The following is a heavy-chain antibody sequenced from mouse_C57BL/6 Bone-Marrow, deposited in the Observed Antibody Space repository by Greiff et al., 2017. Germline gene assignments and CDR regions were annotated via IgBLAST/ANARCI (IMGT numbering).Heavy chain of an antibody. V-gene: IGHV1-72*01. Sequence: QVQLQQSGAELVKPGASVKLSCKASGYTFTSYWMHWVKQRPGRGLEWIGRIDLNSGGTKYNEKFKSKATLTVDKPSSTAYMQLSSLTSEDSAVYYGARGGPYDYAGGRRGFDYWGQGTTLTVSS. J-gene: IGHJ2*01. CDR3: ARGGPYDYAGGRRGFDY. CDR1: GYTFTSYW. CDR2: IDLNSGGT. D-gene: IGHD2-4*01.